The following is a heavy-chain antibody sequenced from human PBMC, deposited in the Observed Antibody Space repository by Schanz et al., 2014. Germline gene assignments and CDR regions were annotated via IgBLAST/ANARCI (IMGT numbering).Heavy chain of an antibody. V-gene: IGHV3-23*04. J-gene: IGHJ4*02. D-gene: IGHD2-2*01. CDR3: AKDLLYGAPMPLNHLDY. CDR2: ISGSGGST. CDR1: GFTFTTHS. Sequence: EVQLVESGGGLVKPGGSLRLSCAASGFTFTTHSMTWVRQAPGKGLEWVSGISGSGGSTYYADSVKGRFTISRDNSKNTLYLQMNSLRAEDTAVYYCAKDLLYGAPMPLNHLDYWGQGTLGTVSS.